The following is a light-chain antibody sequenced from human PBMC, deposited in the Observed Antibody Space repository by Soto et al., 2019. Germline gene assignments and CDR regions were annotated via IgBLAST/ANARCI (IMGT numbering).Light chain of an antibody. V-gene: IGKV3-15*01. CDR1: QSVSSN. Sequence: EIVMTQSPATLSVSPGERAPLYCGASQSVSSNLAWYQQKPGQAPRLIIYGASTRATGIPDRFSGSGSGTDFTLTISSLQSEDFAVYYCQQHSNWPRTFGQGTKVDIK. J-gene: IGKJ2*02. CDR3: QQHSNWPRT. CDR2: GAS.